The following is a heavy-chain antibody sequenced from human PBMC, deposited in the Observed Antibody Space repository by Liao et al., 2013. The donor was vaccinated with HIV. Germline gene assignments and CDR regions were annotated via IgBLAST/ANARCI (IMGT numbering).Heavy chain of an antibody. D-gene: IGHD2-8*01. J-gene: IGHJ4*02. CDR3: VSLTNGGFRILDY. CDR2: SIIVEVP. V-gene: IGHV4-34*01. Sequence: QVQLQQWGAGLLKPSETLSLTCAVYGGSFSDYDWCWIRQPPGRGWSGLGKSIIVEVPTTTRPSRVELPISLDTSKNQFSLKLSSVTAADTAVYYCVSLTNGGFRILDYWGQGTLVTVSS. CDR1: GGSFSDYD.